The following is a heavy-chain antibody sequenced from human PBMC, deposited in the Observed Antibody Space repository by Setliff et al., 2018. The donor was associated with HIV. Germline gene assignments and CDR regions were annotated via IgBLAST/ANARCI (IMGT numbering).Heavy chain of an antibody. D-gene: IGHD3-3*02. V-gene: IGHV4-61*09. CDR3: ARGDQLGLDI. Sequence: PSETLSLTCTVSGGSIRSGAYYWNWIRQSAGKGLEWIGHFYGTASTNYSPSLKSRLTISVGTWENEVSLKLSSVTAADTAIYYCARGDQLGLDIWGQGTKVTVSS. CDR1: GGSIRSGAYY. J-gene: IGHJ3*02. CDR2: FYGTAST.